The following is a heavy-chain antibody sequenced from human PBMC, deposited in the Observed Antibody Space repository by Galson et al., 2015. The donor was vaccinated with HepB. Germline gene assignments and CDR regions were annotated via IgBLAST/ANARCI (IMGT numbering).Heavy chain of an antibody. Sequence: QSGAEVKKPGESLRISCKGSGYSFTSYWISWVRQMPGKGLEWMGRIDPSDSYTNYSPSFQGHVTISAVKSISTAYLQWSSLKASDTAMYYCARRGYYYGSGSSYYDYWGQGTLVTVSS. D-gene: IGHD3-10*01. V-gene: IGHV5-10-1*01. CDR3: ARRGYYYGSGSSYYDY. CDR2: IDPSDSYT. J-gene: IGHJ4*02. CDR1: GYSFTSYW.